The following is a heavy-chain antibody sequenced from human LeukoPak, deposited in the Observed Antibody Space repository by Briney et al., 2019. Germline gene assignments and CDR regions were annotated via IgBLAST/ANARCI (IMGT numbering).Heavy chain of an antibody. CDR3: ARVGHIAAAGTYDY. V-gene: IGHV4-59*08. CDR2: IYNSGST. D-gene: IGHD6-13*01. Sequence: KPSETPALTCTVSGGSISSYYWGWIREPPRKGLEWIGHIYNSGSTKYNPSLKSRVTISVDTSKNQFSLKLSSVTAADTAAYYCARVGHIAAAGTYDYWGQGTLVTVSS. J-gene: IGHJ4*02. CDR1: GGSISSYY.